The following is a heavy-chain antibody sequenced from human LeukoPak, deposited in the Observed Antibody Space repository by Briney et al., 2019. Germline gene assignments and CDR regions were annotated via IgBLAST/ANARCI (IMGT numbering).Heavy chain of an antibody. J-gene: IGHJ4*02. D-gene: IGHD3-16*02. Sequence: GGSLRLSCAASGLTSGTYAMGGVRQAPGKGLEWVSAISGSSDYTFYADSVKGRFTISRDNSKNTLYLQMSSLRAEDTAVYYCAKAPGRSYRLFDYWGQGTLVTVSS. CDR3: AKAPGRSYRLFDY. CDR2: ISGSSDYT. V-gene: IGHV3-23*01. CDR1: GLTSGTYA.